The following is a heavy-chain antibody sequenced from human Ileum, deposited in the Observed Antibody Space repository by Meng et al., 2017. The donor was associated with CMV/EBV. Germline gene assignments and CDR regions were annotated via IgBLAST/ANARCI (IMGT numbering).Heavy chain of an antibody. CDR1: GGSISSGDYY. V-gene: IGHV4-30-4*08. CDR3: ARERSGGMDV. Sequence: SETLSLTCTVSGGSISSGDYYWSWIRQPPGKGLEWIGYIYYSGSTYYNPSLKSRVTRSVDTSKNQFSLKLSSVTAADTAVYYCARERSGGMDVWGQGTTVTVSS. D-gene: IGHD1-14*01. CDR2: IYYSGST. J-gene: IGHJ6*02.